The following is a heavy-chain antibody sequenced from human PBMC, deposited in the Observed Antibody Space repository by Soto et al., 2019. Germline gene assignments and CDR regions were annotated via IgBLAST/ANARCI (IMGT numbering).Heavy chain of an antibody. CDR1: GFTFSSYA. D-gene: IGHD5-12*01. V-gene: IGHV3-23*01. J-gene: IGHJ1*01. Sequence: EVQLLESGGGLVQPGGSLRLSCAASGFTFSSYAMNWVRQAPGKGLEWVSTISGLVSSTYYADSVKGRFTISRDDSKYTLYLQMNTLRAEDTAVYYCVKGRWLQFPEYFQHWGQGTLVTVSS. CDR2: ISGLVSST. CDR3: VKGRWLQFPEYFQH.